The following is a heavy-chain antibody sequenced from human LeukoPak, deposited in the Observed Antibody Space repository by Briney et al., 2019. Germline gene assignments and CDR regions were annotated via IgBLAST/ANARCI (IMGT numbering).Heavy chain of an antibody. Sequence: PGGSLRLSCAASGFSLSSYGVHWVRQAPGKGLEWVAFIRFDGSKENYADSVKGRFTISRDTSKNTLYLQMNSLRAEDTAVYYCAKRGSYYYYMDVWGKGTTVTVSS. CDR2: IRFDGSKE. D-gene: IGHD3-10*01. CDR3: AKRGSYYYYMDV. J-gene: IGHJ6*03. CDR1: GFSLSSYG. V-gene: IGHV3-30*02.